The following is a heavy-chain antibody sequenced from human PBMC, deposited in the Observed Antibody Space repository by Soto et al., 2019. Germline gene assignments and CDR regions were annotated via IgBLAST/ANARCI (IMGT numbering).Heavy chain of an antibody. V-gene: IGHV3-23*01. CDR2: ISGSGGST. Sequence: AGGSLRLSCAASGFTFSSYAMSWVRQAPGKGLEWVSAISGSGGSTYYADSVKGRFTISRDNSKNTLYLQMNSLRAEDTAVYYCAKYLPITMIVVVIPTGGWFDPLGQGTLVTVSS. CDR3: AKYLPITMIVVVIPTGGWFDP. J-gene: IGHJ5*02. CDR1: GFTFSSYA. D-gene: IGHD3-22*01.